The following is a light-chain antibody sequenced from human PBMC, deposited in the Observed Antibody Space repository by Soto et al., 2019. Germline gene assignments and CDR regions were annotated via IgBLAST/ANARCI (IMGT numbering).Light chain of an antibody. V-gene: IGKV3D-15*01. CDR2: DAS. J-gene: IGKJ1*01. CDR1: QSINNN. Sequence: EIVMTQSPATLSVSPGERATLSCGASQSINNNLAWYQQKPGQAPRLLISDASTRATGIPARFSGSGSGTELTLTISSLQSEDFAIYYCQQYNNWWTFGQGTKVDI. CDR3: QQYNNWWT.